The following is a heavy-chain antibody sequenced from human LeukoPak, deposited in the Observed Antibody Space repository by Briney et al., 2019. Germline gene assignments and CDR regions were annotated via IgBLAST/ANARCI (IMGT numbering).Heavy chain of an antibody. J-gene: IGHJ4*02. CDR3: ARDMLWYPFDY. Sequence: SETLSLTCTVSGGSISSYYWSWIRQPAGKGLEWIGRIYTSGSTDYNPSLKSRVTMSVDTSKNQFSLKLSSVTAADAAVYYCARDMLWYPFDYWGQGTLVTVSS. V-gene: IGHV4-4*07. CDR1: GGSISSYY. D-gene: IGHD2-8*01. CDR2: IYTSGST.